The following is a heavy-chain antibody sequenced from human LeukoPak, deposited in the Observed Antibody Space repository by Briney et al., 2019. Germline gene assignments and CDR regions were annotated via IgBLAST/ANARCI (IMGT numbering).Heavy chain of an antibody. CDR3: ARARTYSGVDP. V-gene: IGHV4-39*07. CDR1: GGSISSSSYY. J-gene: IGHJ5*02. D-gene: IGHD2-21*01. Sequence: SSETLSLTCTVSGGSISSSSYYWGWIRQPPGKGLEWIGSIYHSGSTYYNPSLKSRVTISVDTSKNQFSLKLSSVTAADTAVYYCARARTYSGVDPWGQGTLVTVSS. CDR2: IYHSGST.